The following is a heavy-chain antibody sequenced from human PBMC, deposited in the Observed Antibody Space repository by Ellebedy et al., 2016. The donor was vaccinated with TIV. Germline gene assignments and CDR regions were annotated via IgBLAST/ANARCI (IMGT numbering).Heavy chain of an antibody. V-gene: IGHV2-70*01. J-gene: IGHJ4*02. CDR1: GFSLSTSGMC. Sequence: SGPTLVKPPQTLTLTCTFSGFSLSTSGMCVSWIRQPPGKALEWLALIDWDDDKYYSTSLKTRLTISKDTSKNQVVLTMTNMDPVDTATYYCARIRDPNGDYGGWAVGGFDYWGQGTLVTVSS. CDR3: ARIRDPNGDYGGWAVGGFDY. D-gene: IGHD4-17*01. CDR2: IDWDDDK.